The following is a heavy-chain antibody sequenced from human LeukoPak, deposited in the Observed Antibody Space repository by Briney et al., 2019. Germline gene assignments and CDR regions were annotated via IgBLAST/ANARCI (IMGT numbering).Heavy chain of an antibody. CDR1: GGSISSYY. D-gene: IGHD2-8*01. CDR3: ARAPGCTNGVCYYWFDP. J-gene: IGHJ5*02. V-gene: IGHV4-59*01. Sequence: PSEILSLTCTVSGGSISSYYWSWIRQPPGKGLEWIGYIYYSGSTNYNPSLKSRVTISVDTSKNQFSLKLSSVTAADTAVYYCARAPGCTNGVCYYWFDPWGQGTLVTVSS. CDR2: IYYSGST.